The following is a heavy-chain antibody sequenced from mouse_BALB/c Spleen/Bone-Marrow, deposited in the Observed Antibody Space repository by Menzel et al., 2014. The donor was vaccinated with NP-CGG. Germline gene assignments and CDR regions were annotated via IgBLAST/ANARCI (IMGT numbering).Heavy chain of an antibody. D-gene: IGHD4-1*01. V-gene: IGHV3-8*02. CDR3: ASGTGYYFDY. CDR1: GDSITNAY. J-gene: IGHJ2*01. Sequence: EVKLMESGPSLVKPSQTLSLTCSVTGDSITNAYWNWIRKFPGNKIDYMGYISYSGNTYYNPSLKSRISITRDTSKNQFYLQLNSVTTEDTATYFCASGTGYYFDYWGQGTTLTVSS. CDR2: ISYSGNT.